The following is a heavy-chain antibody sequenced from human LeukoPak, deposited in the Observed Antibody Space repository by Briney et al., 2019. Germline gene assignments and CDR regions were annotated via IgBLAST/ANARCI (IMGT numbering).Heavy chain of an antibody. D-gene: IGHD3-22*01. CDR1: GDSVSSNSAA. CDR3: ARVSSGYYPSINWFDP. V-gene: IGHV6-1*01. J-gene: IGHJ5*02. Sequence: SQTLSLTCAISGDSVSSNSAAWDWIRQSPSRGLEWLGRTYYRSKWFNGYAVSVKGRITINPDTSKNQFSLKLSSVTAADTAVYYCARVSSGYYPSINWFDPWGQGTLVTVSS. CDR2: TYYRSKWFN.